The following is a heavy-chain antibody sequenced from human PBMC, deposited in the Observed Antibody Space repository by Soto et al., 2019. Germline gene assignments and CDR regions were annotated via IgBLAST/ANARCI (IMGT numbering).Heavy chain of an antibody. Sequence: QVQLQESGPGLVKPSETLSLTCTVSGGSVSSGSYYWSWIRQPPGKGLEWIGYIYYSGSTNYNPSLKCRVTISVDTSKNQFSLKLSSVTAVDTAVYYCATFMVRGVTYYFDYWGQGTLVTVSS. CDR1: GGSVSSGSYY. CDR3: ATFMVRGVTYYFDY. V-gene: IGHV4-61*01. D-gene: IGHD3-10*01. J-gene: IGHJ4*02. CDR2: IYYSGST.